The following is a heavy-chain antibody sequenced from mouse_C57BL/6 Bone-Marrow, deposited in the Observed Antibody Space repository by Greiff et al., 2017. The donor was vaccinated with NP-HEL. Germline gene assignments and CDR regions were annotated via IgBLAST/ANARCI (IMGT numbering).Heavy chain of an antibody. Sequence: EVQLVESGGGLVKPGGSLTLSCAASGFTFSSYTMSWVSQTPAKRLEWVATISGGGGNTYYPDSVKGRFTIYRGHANNPLYLQMSSLMSEDTALYYCARRELGRYFDYWGQGTTLTVSS. D-gene: IGHD4-1*01. CDR3: ARRELGRYFDY. J-gene: IGHJ2*01. CDR2: ISGGGGNT. CDR1: GFTFSSYT. V-gene: IGHV5-9*01.